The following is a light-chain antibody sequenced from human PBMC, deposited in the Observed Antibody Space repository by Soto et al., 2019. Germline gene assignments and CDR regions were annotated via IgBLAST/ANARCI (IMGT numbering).Light chain of an antibody. CDR3: SSFAGAPVV. CDR2: EVT. V-gene: IGLV2-8*01. CDR1: SSDVGGYNY. J-gene: IGLJ2*01. Sequence: HSALTQPPSASGSPGQSVTISCTGTSSDVGGYNYVSWYQQHPGKAPKLMIYEVTKRPPGVPDRFSGSKSGNTASLIVSGLQAEDEADYYCSSFAGAPVVFGGGTKLTVL.